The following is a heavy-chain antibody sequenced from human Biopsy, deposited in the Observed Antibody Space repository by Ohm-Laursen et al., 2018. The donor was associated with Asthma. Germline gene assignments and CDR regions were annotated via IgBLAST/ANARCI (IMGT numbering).Heavy chain of an antibody. J-gene: IGHJ4*02. Sequence: SLRLSCAASGFTFSSYWMSWVRQAPGKGLEWVANIKKDGSEKYYVDSVKGRFTISRDNVKNSLYLHMNSLRDEDTAVYYCARFKRGYSYGYAGVFDYWGQGTLVTVSS. CDR1: GFTFSSYW. CDR2: IKKDGSEK. D-gene: IGHD5-18*01. CDR3: ARFKRGYSYGYAGVFDY. V-gene: IGHV3-7*01.